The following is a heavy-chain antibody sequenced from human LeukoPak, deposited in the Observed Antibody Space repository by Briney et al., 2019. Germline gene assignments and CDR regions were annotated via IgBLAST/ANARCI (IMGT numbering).Heavy chain of an antibody. CDR2: ISSSGSDI. V-gene: IGHV3-21*05. CDR1: GFTFRIYN. Sequence: GGSLRLSCAASGFTFRIYNMHWVRQAPGKGLERVSYISSSGSDIYYADSVKGRLTISRDNAKNSLYLQMNSLRAEDTAVYYCARDGSYHVYWGQGTLVTVSS. CDR3: ARDGSYHVY. D-gene: IGHD3-16*02. J-gene: IGHJ4*02.